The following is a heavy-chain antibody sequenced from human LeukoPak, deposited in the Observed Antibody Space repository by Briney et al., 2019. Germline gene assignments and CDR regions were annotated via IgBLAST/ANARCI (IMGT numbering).Heavy chain of an antibody. CDR3: AKTLVGATSGPGYYFVA. D-gene: IGHD1-26*01. CDR1: GFTFTSYA. CDR2: IRGSGNNT. V-gene: IGHV3-23*01. Sequence: GKSLRLSCAASGFTFTSYAMTWVRQAPGKGLERVSAIRGSGNNTFYPDSVKGRFSISRDNSKNTLYLQISSLRAEDTAVYYCAKTLVGATSGPGYYFVAWGQGTLVTVSS. J-gene: IGHJ4*02.